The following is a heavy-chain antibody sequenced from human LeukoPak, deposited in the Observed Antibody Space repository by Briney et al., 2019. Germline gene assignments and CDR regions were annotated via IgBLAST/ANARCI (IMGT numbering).Heavy chain of an antibody. CDR2: TKEDGSEE. Sequence: GGSLRLSCAASGFTFSSYWMIWVRQAPGKGLEWVANTKEDGSEEYYVDSVKGRFTISRDNAKNSLYLQMKTVRAEDTALYYCARGVLTGIDYMDVLGKGPRSPSP. CDR3: ARGVLTGIDYMDV. V-gene: IGHV3-7*01. CDR1: GFTFSSYW. D-gene: IGHD1-20*01. J-gene: IGHJ6*03.